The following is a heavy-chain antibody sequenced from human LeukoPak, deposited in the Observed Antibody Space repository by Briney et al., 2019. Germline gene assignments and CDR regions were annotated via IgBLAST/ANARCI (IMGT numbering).Heavy chain of an antibody. J-gene: IGHJ4*02. V-gene: IGHV4-39*01. CDR3: ARRGHLLFPPKQAFDS. D-gene: IGHD3-10*02. CDR1: GGSISSSSYY. CDR2: VFYSGST. Sequence: PSETLSLTCTVSGGSISSSSYYWGWVRQPPGKGLEWIGNVFYSGSTHYNPSLKSRVTISIDSSKNQFSLKLSSVTAADTAVYYCARRGHLLFPPKQAFDSWGQGTLVTVSS.